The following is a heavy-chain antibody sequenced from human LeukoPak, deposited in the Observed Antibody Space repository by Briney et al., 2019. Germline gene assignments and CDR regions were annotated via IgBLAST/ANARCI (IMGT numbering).Heavy chain of an antibody. D-gene: IGHD4-11*01. Sequence: ASVRVSCKTSGYTFTDYYIHWVRQAPGQGLEWMGWINPNSGETNSAQKFQVRVTMTGYTSISTAYMELRRVTSDDTADYYCARDRDYSNTERGFDYWGQGTLVTVSS. V-gene: IGHV1-2*02. J-gene: IGHJ4*02. CDR1: GYTFTDYY. CDR3: ARDRDYSNTERGFDY. CDR2: INPNSGET.